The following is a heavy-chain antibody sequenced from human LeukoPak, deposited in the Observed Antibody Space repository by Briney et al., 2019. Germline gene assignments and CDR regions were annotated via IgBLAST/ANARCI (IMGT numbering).Heavy chain of an antibody. Sequence: SETLSLTCTVSGGSISSSSYYWGWIRQPPGKGLEWIGSIYYSGSTYYNPSLKSRVTISVDTSKNQFSLKLSSVTAADTAVYYCARLVVYGSGSHSGVWFDPWGQGTLVTVSS. J-gene: IGHJ5*02. V-gene: IGHV4-39*01. CDR1: GGSISSSSYY. D-gene: IGHD3-10*01. CDR3: ARLVVYGSGSHSGVWFDP. CDR2: IYYSGST.